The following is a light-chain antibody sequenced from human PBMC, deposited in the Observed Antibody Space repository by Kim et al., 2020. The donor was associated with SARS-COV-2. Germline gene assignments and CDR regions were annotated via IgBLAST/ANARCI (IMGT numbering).Light chain of an antibody. CDR2: GAS. CDR3: QQYHDWPPS. J-gene: IGKJ3*01. Sequence: PGESANLSCKASQSVANALAWYQQKPGQAPRLLFYGASPGATDISARFSGSGSGTEFTLTIISLQPEDFTVYYCQQYHDWPPSFGPGTKVDIK. CDR1: QSVANA. V-gene: IGKV3-15*01.